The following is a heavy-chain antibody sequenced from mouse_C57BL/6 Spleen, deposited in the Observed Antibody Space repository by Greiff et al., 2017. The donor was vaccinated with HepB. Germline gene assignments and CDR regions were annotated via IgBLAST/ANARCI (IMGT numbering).Heavy chain of an antibody. CDR1: GYTFTSYW. CDR3: AKGNDSNYVWYFDV. CDR2: INPSNGGT. V-gene: IGHV1-53*01. Sequence: QVQLQQPGTELVKPGASVKLSCKASGYTFTSYWMHWVKQRPGQGLEWIGNINPSNGGTNYNEKFKSKATLTVDKSSSTAYMQLSSLTSEDSVVYYCAKGNDSNYVWYFDVWGTGTTVTVCS. J-gene: IGHJ1*03. D-gene: IGHD2-5*01.